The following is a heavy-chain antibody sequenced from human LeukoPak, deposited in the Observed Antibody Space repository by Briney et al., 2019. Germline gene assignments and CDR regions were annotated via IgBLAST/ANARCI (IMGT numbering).Heavy chain of an antibody. CDR2: IYWDDDK. J-gene: IGHJ4*02. CDR3: AHAMTTVTFFDY. V-gene: IGHV2-5*02. D-gene: IGHD4-17*01. Sequence: ESGPTLVNPTQTLTLTCTFSGFSPNTGGVGVGWIRQPPGKALEWLALIYWDDDKRYSPSLKSRLTITKDTSKNQVVLTMTNMDPVDTATYYCAHAMTTVTFFDYWGQGTLVTVSS. CDR1: GFSPNTGGVG.